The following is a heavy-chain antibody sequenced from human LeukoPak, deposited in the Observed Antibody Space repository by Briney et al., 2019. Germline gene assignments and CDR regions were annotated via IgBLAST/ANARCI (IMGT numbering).Heavy chain of an antibody. D-gene: IGHD6-13*01. V-gene: IGHV3-21*01. J-gene: IGHJ4*02. Sequence: GGSLRLSRAASGFTFSSYSMNWVRQAPGKGLEWVSSISSSSSYIYYADSVKGRFTISRDNAKNSLYLQMNSLRAEDTAVYYCARGVAADGTFDYWGQGTLVTVSS. CDR1: GFTFSSYS. CDR2: ISSSSSYI. CDR3: ARGVAADGTFDY.